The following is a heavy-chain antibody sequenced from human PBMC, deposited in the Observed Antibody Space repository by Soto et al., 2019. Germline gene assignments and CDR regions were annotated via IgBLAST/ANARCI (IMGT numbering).Heavy chain of an antibody. CDR1: GFTFSDYA. CDR3: AKDRKSGSGWYWDY. Sequence: EVQLLESGGGLVQPGGSLRLSCAASGFTFSDYAMSWVRQAPGKGLEWVSAISASGGTTYYADSMRGRFTISRDNSKNTLYLQMNSLRAEDTVVYYCAKDRKSGSGWYWDYWGQGTLVTVSS. D-gene: IGHD6-19*01. J-gene: IGHJ4*02. V-gene: IGHV3-23*01. CDR2: ISASGGTT.